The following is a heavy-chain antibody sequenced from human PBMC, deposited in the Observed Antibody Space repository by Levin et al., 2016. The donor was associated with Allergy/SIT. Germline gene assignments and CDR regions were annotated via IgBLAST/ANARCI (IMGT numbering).Heavy chain of an antibody. CDR1: GFMFSRHG. D-gene: IGHD3-9*01. CDR3: ARSDGAYAGYAL. CDR2: IWPDGSNK. Sequence: GGSLRLSCAASGFMFSRHGMHWVRQAPGKGLEWVAVIWPDGSNKYYADSLEGRFTISRDNSQNTLYLQMNSLRGEDTAVYYCARSDGAYAGYALWGQGTLVIVSS. J-gene: IGHJ4*02. V-gene: IGHV3-33*01.